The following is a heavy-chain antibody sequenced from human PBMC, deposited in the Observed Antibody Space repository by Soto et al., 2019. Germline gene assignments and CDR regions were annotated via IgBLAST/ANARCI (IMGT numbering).Heavy chain of an antibody. J-gene: IGHJ6*02. CDR2: IYYSGST. D-gene: IGHD1-26*01. Sequence: ETLSLTCTVSGGSISSYYWSWIRQPRGEGLEGVGYIYYSGSTNYNPSLKSRVTISVDTSKNQFSLKLSSVTAADTAVYYCARLVGATPGLDYYYGMDVWGQGTTVTVSS. V-gene: IGHV4-59*01. CDR1: GGSISSYY. CDR3: ARLVGATPGLDYYYGMDV.